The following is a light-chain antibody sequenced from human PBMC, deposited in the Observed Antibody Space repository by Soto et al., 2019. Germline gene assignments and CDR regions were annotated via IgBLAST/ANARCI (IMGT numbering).Light chain of an antibody. J-gene: IGKJ4*01. V-gene: IGKV1-27*01. CDR2: AAS. CDR1: QGIKNY. Sequence: ASVGDRVTITCRASQGIKNYLAWYQQKPGEIPKLLIYAASTLESGIPPRFSGSGSGTDFTLTINNLQPEDVATYYCQRYYNAPFTFGGGTKVDIK. CDR3: QRYYNAPFT.